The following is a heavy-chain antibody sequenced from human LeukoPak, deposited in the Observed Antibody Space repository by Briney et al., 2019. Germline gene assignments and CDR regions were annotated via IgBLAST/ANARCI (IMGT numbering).Heavy chain of an antibody. Sequence: ASVKVSCKASGGTFSSYAISWVRQAPGQGLEWMGIINPSGGSTSYAQKFQGRVTMTRDTSTSTVYMELSSLRSEDTAVYYCAREYYGDSRLESFDIWGQGTMVTVSS. CDR3: AREYYGDSRLESFDI. J-gene: IGHJ3*02. CDR2: INPSGGST. D-gene: IGHD4-17*01. V-gene: IGHV1-46*01. CDR1: GGTFSSYA.